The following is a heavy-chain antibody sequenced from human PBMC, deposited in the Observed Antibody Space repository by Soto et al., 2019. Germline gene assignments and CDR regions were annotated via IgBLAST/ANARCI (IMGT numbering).Heavy chain of an antibody. CDR1: GYTLTELS. Sequence: ASVKVSCKVSGYTLTELSMHWVRQAPGKGLEWMGGFDPEDGSTSYAQKFQGRVTMTRDTSTSTVYMELSSLRSEDTAVYYCASSSPKMWPDSSSSYYYGMDVWGQGTTVTVSS. CDR2: FDPEDGST. D-gene: IGHD6-6*01. V-gene: IGHV1-24*01. J-gene: IGHJ6*02. CDR3: ASSSPKMWPDSSSSYYYGMDV.